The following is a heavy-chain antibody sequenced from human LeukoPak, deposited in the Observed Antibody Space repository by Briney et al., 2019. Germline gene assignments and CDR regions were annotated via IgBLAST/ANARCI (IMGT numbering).Heavy chain of an antibody. CDR2: IFYSGST. J-gene: IGHJ3*01. CDR1: GGSFSGYY. Sequence: SETLSLTCAVSGGSFSGYYWTWIRQPPGKGLEWIGNIFYSGSTYYSPSVKSRVTISLDTSRNQFSLKLNSVTAADTAVYYCAKSNGYGLVDVWGQGTMVTVSS. CDR3: AKSNGYGLVDV. D-gene: IGHD3-10*01. V-gene: IGHV4-34*12.